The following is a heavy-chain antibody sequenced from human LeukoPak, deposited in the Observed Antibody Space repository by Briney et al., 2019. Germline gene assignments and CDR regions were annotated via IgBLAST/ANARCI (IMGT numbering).Heavy chain of an antibody. V-gene: IGHV3-21*01. CDR2: ISSSSSYI. J-gene: IGHJ4*02. CDR3: ARDLRYSSSWHGNY. Sequence: SGGSLRLSCAASGFTFSSYSMNWARQAPGKGLEWVSSISSSSSYIYYADSVKGRFTISRDNAKNSLYLQMNSLRAEDTAVYYCARDLRYSSSWHGNYWGQGTLVTVSS. D-gene: IGHD6-13*01. CDR1: GFTFSSYS.